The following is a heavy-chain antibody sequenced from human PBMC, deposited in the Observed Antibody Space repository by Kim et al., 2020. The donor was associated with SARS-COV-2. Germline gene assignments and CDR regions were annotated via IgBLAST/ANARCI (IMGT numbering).Heavy chain of an antibody. J-gene: IGHJ5*02. V-gene: IGHV4-4*07. D-gene: IGHD6-19*01. CDR2: IYTSGST. CDR3: ASHIAVQGWFDP. Sequence: SETLSLTCTVSGGSISSYYWSWIRQPAGKGLEWIGRIYTSGSTNYNPSLKSRVTMSVDTSKNQFSLKLSSVTAADTAVYYCASHIAVQGWFDPWGQGTLVTVSS. CDR1: GGSISSYY.